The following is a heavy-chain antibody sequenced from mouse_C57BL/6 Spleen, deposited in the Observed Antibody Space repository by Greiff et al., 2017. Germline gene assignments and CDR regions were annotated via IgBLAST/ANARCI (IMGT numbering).Heavy chain of an antibody. Sequence: QVQLQQSGAELVKPGASVKISCKASGYAFSSYWMNWVKQRPGKGLEWIGQIYPGDGDTNYNGKFKGKATLTADKSSSTAYMQLSSLTSEDSAVYFCARSMVYQGYYDMDCWGQGTSVTVSS. V-gene: IGHV1-80*01. CDR3: ARSMVYQGYYDMDC. CDR2: IYPGDGDT. J-gene: IGHJ4*01. D-gene: IGHD2-3*01. CDR1: GYAFSSYW.